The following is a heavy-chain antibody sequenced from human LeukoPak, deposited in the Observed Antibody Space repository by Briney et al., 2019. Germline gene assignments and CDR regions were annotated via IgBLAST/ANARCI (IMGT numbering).Heavy chain of an antibody. CDR1: GYTFTSYY. Sequence: ASVKVSCKASGYTFTSYYMHWVRQAPGQGLEWMGIINPSGGSTSYAQKFQGRVTITADESTSTAYMELSSLRSEDTAVYYCAACGGDCYPAYAFDIWGQGTMVTVSS. CDR2: INPSGGST. J-gene: IGHJ3*02. CDR3: AACGGDCYPAYAFDI. V-gene: IGHV1-46*01. D-gene: IGHD2-21*01.